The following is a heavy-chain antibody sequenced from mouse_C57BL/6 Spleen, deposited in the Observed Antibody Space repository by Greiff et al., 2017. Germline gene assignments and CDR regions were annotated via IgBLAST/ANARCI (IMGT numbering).Heavy chain of an antibody. Sequence: VQLQESGAELVRPGTSVKVSCKASGYAFTNYLIEWVKQRPGQGLEWIGVINPGSGGTNYNEKFKGKATLTADKSSSNAYMQLSSLTSEDSAVYCGAIRGIYYGNYEAMDYWGQGASVTVSS. V-gene: IGHV1-54*01. J-gene: IGHJ4*01. D-gene: IGHD2-1*01. CDR3: AIRGIYYGNYEAMDY. CDR1: GYAFTNYL. CDR2: INPGSGGT.